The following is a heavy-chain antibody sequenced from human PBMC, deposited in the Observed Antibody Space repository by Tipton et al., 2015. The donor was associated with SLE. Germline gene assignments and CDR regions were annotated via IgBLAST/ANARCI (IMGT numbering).Heavy chain of an antibody. CDR1: GYIFTDYY. V-gene: IGHV1-2*06. CDR3: STGGGQVGSTFDF. Sequence: QVQLVQSGAEVKKPGASVKVSCKTSGYIFTDYYVHWVRRAPGQGLEWMGRINPTHGGTDYAQKFQGRLTMTRDTSIRTTYMELSSLKSDDTAVYYRSTGGGQVGSTFDFWGQATLVTVSS. D-gene: IGHD1-14*01. CDR2: INPTHGGT. J-gene: IGHJ4*02.